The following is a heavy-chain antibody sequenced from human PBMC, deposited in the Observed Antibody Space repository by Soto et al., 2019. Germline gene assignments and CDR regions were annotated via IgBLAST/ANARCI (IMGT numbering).Heavy chain of an antibody. D-gene: IGHD3-16*01. CDR1: GFAFSSHA. CDR3: VKSLIILGMSQTSFFDS. CDR2: IAHDGMNE. J-gene: IGHJ4*02. Sequence: GGSLRLSCAASGFAFSSHAMHWVRQAPGKGLEWVAVIAHDGMNEYYADSVKGRLTISSDNSYNTLFLQMDNLRPEDTAVYYCVKSLIILGMSQTSFFDSWGQGTLVTVSS. V-gene: IGHV3-30*04.